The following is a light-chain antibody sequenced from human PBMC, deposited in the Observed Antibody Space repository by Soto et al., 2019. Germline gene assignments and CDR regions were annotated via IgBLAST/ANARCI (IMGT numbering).Light chain of an antibody. CDR1: SSDVGNYKY. V-gene: IGLV2-8*01. J-gene: IGLJ2*01. CDR3: SSYAGSNNWL. CDR2: EVT. Sequence: QSALTQPPSASGSPGQSVTISCTGTSSDVGNYKYVSWYQQHPGKAPKLIIYEVTKRPSGVPDRFSGSKSGNTASLTVSGLRAEDEADYYCSSYAGSNNWLFGGGTKLTVL.